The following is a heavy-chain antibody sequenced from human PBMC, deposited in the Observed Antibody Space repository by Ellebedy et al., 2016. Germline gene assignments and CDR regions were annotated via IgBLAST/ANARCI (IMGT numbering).Heavy chain of an antibody. D-gene: IGHD2-2*01. Sequence: GESLKISCAASGFTFSNYWMHWVRQAPGKGLVWVSRINSGGSSTTYADSVKGRFTISRDNAKNTLYLQMNSLRAEDTAVYYCARDPRVVVSYFDYWGQGTLVSVSS. CDR2: INSGGSST. V-gene: IGHV3-74*01. J-gene: IGHJ4*02. CDR3: ARDPRVVVSYFDY. CDR1: GFTFSNYW.